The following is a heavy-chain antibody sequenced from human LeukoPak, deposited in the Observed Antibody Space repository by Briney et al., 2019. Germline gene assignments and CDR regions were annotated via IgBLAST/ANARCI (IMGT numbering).Heavy chain of an antibody. J-gene: IGHJ4*02. CDR3: AKPARTDYADY. CDR2: IYYSGST. CDR1: GGSISSYY. V-gene: IGHV4-59*01. Sequence: KPSETLSLTCTVSGGSISSYYWSWIRQPPGKGLEWIGYIYYSGSTNYNPSLKSRVTISVDTSKNQFSLKLSSVTAADTAVYYCAKPARTDYADYWGQGTLVTVSS. D-gene: IGHD1-14*01.